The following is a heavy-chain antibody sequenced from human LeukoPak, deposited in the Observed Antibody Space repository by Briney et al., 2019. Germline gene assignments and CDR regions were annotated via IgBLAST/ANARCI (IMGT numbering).Heavy chain of an antibody. D-gene: IGHD6-13*01. CDR3: ARVKAAAATRWFDP. J-gene: IGHJ5*02. CDR2: IYYSGST. CDR1: GGSISSGDYY. V-gene: IGHV4-30-4*08. Sequence: SQTLSLTCTVSGGSISSGDYYWRWLRQPPGTGLEWIGYIYYSGSTYYNPSLKSRVTISVDTSKNQFSLKLSSVTAADTAVYHCARVKAAAATRWFDPWGQGTLVTVSS.